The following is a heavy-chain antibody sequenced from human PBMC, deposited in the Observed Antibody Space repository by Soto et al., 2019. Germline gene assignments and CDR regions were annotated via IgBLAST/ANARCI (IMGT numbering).Heavy chain of an antibody. CDR2: ISAYNGNT. D-gene: IGHD3-10*01. J-gene: IGHJ6*02. Sequence: QVQLVQSGAEVKKPGASVKVSCKASGYTFTSYGISWVRQAPGQGLEWMGWISAYNGNTNYAQKLQGRVTMTTDTSTSTAYMELRSLRSDDTAVYYCARDKVLLWFGELLDSSSYYYYYGMDVWGQGTTVTVSS. CDR3: ARDKVLLWFGELLDSSSYYYYYGMDV. V-gene: IGHV1-18*01. CDR1: GYTFTSYG.